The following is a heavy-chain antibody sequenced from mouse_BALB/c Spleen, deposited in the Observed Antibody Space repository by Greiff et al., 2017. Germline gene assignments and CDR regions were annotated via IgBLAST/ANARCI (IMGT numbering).Heavy chain of an antibody. CDR2: ISSGGSYT. D-gene: IGHD2-12*01. CDR3: AKVRRPLYAMDY. J-gene: IGHJ4*01. Sequence: EVNVVESGGGLVKPGGSLKLSCAASGFTFSSYAMSWVRQSPEKRLEWVAEISSGGSYTYYPDTVTGRFTISRDNAKNTLYLEMSSLRSEDTAMYYCAKVRRPLYAMDYWGQGTSVTVSS. V-gene: IGHV5-9-4*01. CDR1: GFTFSSYA.